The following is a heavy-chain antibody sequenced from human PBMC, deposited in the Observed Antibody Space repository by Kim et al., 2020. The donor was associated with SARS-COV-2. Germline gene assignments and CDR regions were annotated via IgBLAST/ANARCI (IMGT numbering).Heavy chain of an antibody. D-gene: IGHD2-21*02. J-gene: IGHJ4*02. Sequence: SVKVSCKASGGTFSSYAISWVRQAPGQGLEWMGGMIPIFGTANYAQKYQGRVTITADESTSTAYMELSSLRSEDTAVYYCARDPGGNSDYCGQGTLVTVSS. CDR1: GGTFSSYA. V-gene: IGHV1-69*13. CDR2: MIPIFGTA. CDR3: ARDPGGNSDY.